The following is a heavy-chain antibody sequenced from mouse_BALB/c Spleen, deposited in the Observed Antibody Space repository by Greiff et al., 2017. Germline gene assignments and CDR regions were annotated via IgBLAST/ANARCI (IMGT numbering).Heavy chain of an antibody. CDR2: IWSGGST. D-gene: IGHD2-1*01. Sequence: VKLMESGPGLVQPSQSLSITCTVSGFSLTSYGVHWVRQSPGKGLEWLGVIWSGGSTDYNAAFISRLSISKDNSKSQVFFKMNSLQANDTAIYYCASNIYYGNFDYWGQGTTLTVSS. CDR1: GFSLTSYG. CDR3: ASNIYYGNFDY. J-gene: IGHJ2*01. V-gene: IGHV2-2*02.